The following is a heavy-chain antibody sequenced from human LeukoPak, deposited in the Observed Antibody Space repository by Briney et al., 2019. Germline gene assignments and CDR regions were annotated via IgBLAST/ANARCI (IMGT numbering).Heavy chain of an antibody. Sequence: SETLSLTCAVYGGSFSGYYWSWIRQPPGKGLEWIGEINHSGSTNYNPSLKSRVTISVDTSKNQFSLKLSSVTAADTAVYYCARARGAPETGKTKFDYWGQGTLVTVSS. CDR2: INHSGST. D-gene: IGHD3-10*01. V-gene: IGHV4-34*01. J-gene: IGHJ4*02. CDR1: GGSFSGYY. CDR3: ARARGAPETGKTKFDY.